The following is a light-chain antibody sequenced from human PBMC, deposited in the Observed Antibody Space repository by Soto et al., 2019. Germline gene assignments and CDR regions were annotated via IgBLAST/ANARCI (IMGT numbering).Light chain of an antibody. CDR3: QQRSFWPYS. Sequence: EIVLTQSPTTLSLSPGERAALSCRASQSVTNYLAWYQQKPSQAPRLLIYDASNRATGIPARFSGSGSGTDFTLTISSLEPEDFAVYYCQQRSFWPYSFGQGTKLEIK. J-gene: IGKJ2*01. V-gene: IGKV3-11*01. CDR2: DAS. CDR1: QSVTNY.